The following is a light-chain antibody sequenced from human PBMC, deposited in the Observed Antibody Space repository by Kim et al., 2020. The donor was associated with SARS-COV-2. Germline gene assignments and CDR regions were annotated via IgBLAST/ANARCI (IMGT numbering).Light chain of an antibody. CDR3: QHYNDYPYS. V-gene: IGKV1-5*01. J-gene: IGKJ2*03. CDR1: QTVGRW. Sequence: GDSVTITCRASQTVGRWLAWYQQKPGTAPKVLIRDASVLQRGVPSRFSGSGSVTEFTLTINSLPPDDFSTYYCQHYNDYPYSFGQGTKL. CDR2: DAS.